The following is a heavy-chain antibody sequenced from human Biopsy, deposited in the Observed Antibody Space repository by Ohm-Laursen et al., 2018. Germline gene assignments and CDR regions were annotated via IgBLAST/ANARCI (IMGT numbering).Heavy chain of an antibody. V-gene: IGHV1-69*06. CDR1: GGSFSDYG. CDR3: ATLTEDYGASPDS. Sequence: SSVKVSCKASGGSFSDYGLSWVRQAPGRGLEWMGRVIPISNTANYAQNFQDRLTITADRSTNTAYMELNSLRSEDTAVYFCATLTEDYGASPDSWGQGTLVIVSS. J-gene: IGHJ4*02. D-gene: IGHD4-17*01. CDR2: VIPISNTA.